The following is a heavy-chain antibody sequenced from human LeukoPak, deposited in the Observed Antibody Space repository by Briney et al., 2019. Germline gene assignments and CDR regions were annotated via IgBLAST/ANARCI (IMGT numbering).Heavy chain of an antibody. Sequence: PSETLSLTCTVSGGSISSYYWSWIRQPPGKGLEWIGYIYYSGSTNYNPSLKSRVTISVDTSKNQFSLKLSSVTAADTAVYYCARFARRSNWFDPWGQGTLVTVSS. CDR2: IYYSGST. J-gene: IGHJ5*02. CDR3: ARFARRSNWFDP. CDR1: GGSISSYY. V-gene: IGHV4-59*08.